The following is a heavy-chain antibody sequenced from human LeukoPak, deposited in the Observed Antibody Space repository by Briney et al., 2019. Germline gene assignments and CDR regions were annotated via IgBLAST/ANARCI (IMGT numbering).Heavy chain of an antibody. Sequence: GASVKVSCKASGFTFTTSAMQWVRQARGQRLEWIGWIVVGSGNTNYAQKFQERVTITRDMSTSTAYMELSSLRSEDTAVYYCAAAYRYFYDRGGYIDYWGQGTLVTVSS. CDR1: GFTFTTSA. D-gene: IGHD3-22*01. CDR3: AAAYRYFYDRGGYIDY. J-gene: IGHJ4*02. CDR2: IVVGSGNT. V-gene: IGHV1-58*02.